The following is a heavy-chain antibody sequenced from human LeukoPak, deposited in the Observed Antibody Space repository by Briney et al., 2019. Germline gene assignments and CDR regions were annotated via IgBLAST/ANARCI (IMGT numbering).Heavy chain of an antibody. CDR1: GFTFSSYA. Sequence: PGGSLRLSCAASGFTFSSYAMSWVRQAPGKGLEWVSAISGSGGSTYYADSVKGRFTISRDNSKNTLYLQMNSLRAEDTAVHYCAKALGSSWIADAFDIWGQGTMVTVSS. D-gene: IGHD6-13*01. V-gene: IGHV3-23*01. CDR2: ISGSGGST. J-gene: IGHJ3*02. CDR3: AKALGSSWIADAFDI.